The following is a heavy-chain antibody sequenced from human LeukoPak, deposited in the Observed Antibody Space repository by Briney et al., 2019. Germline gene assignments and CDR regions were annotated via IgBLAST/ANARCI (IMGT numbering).Heavy chain of an antibody. CDR3: ARCVTMVRGVITCAFDI. CDR1: GYSFTSYW. D-gene: IGHD3-10*01. J-gene: IGHJ3*02. V-gene: IGHV5-10-1*01. Sequence: GESLKISCKGSGYSFTSYWIGWVRQMPGKGLEWMGRIDPSDSYTNYSPSFQGHVTISADKSISTAYLQWSSLKASDTAMYYCARCVTMVRGVITCAFDIWGQGTMVTVSS. CDR2: IDPSDSYT.